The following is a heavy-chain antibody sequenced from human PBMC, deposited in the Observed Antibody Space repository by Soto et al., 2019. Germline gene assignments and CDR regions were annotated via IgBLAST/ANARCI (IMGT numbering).Heavy chain of an antibody. CDR2: MYYGGRT. V-gene: IGHV4-59*08. Sequence: LSLTCTVSGGSISSYYWSWIRQPPGKGLEWIGYMYYGGRTNYNPSLKSRVTISVDTSKMQVSLKLSSVTAADTAVYFCARGTHSPLLVRRSGGSWLDPWGQGTLVTVSP. D-gene: IGHD2-15*01. CDR3: ARGTHSPLLVRRSGGSWLDP. J-gene: IGHJ5*02. CDR1: GGSISSYY.